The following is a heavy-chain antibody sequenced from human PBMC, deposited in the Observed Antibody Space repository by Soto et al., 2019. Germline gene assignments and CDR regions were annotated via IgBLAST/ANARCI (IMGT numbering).Heavy chain of an antibody. Sequence: QVQLVQSGAEVREPGASVKVSCKASGYTFTSYDINWVRQATGQGLEWMGWMNPNNGNSGYAQKFQGRVNMTRNMFISTAYMELSSLRSEDTAVYYCARGGREKWVHFEGGYWGQGTLVTVSS. CDR3: ARGGREKWVHFEGGY. V-gene: IGHV1-8*01. J-gene: IGHJ4*02. CDR2: MNPNNGNS. D-gene: IGHD1-1*01. CDR1: GYTFTSYD.